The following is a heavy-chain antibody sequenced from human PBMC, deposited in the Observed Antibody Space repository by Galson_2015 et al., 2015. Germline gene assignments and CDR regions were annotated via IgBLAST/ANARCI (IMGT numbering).Heavy chain of an antibody. CDR2: ISAYNGNT. D-gene: IGHD4-23*01. CDR1: GYTFTSYG. J-gene: IGHJ4*02. Sequence: SVKVSCKASGYTFTSYGISWVRQAPGQGLEWMGWISAYNGNTNYAQKLQGRVTMTEDTSTDTAYMELSSLRSEDTAVYYCATIDYGDKEGYWGQGTLVTVSS. V-gene: IGHV1-18*01. CDR3: ATIDYGDKEGY.